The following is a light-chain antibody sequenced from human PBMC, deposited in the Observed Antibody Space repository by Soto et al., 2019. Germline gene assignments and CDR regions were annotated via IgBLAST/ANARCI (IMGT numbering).Light chain of an antibody. J-gene: IGLJ2*01. CDR3: QTWDSSTVVV. CDR1: KLGDKN. Sequence: SYELTQPPSVSVSPGQTASITCSGDKLGDKNAYWYQQKPGQSPVLVIYQDTKRPSGIPERFSGSNSGNTATLTISGTQAMDEADYYCQTWDSSTVVVFGGGTKLTVL. V-gene: IGLV3-1*01. CDR2: QDT.